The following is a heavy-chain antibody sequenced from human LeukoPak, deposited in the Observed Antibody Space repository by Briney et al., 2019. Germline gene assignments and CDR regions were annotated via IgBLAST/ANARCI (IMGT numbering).Heavy chain of an antibody. Sequence: GGSLRLSCAASGFTFSSYSMNWVRQAPGKGLEWVSSISSSSSYIYYADSVKGRFTISRGNAKNSLYLQMNSLRAEDTAVYYCARDYRSGWYDAFDIWGQGTMVTVSS. V-gene: IGHV3-21*01. CDR1: GFTFSSYS. CDR3: ARDYRSGWYDAFDI. D-gene: IGHD6-19*01. CDR2: ISSSSSYI. J-gene: IGHJ3*02.